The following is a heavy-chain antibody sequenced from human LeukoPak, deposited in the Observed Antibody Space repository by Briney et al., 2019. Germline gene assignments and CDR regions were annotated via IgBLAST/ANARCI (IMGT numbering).Heavy chain of an antibody. D-gene: IGHD4-17*01. V-gene: IGHV3-7*01. CDR3: ATIEAVRFHY. Sequence: GGSLRLSCVASDFTFSNYWMSWVRQAPGKGLEWVGNLKQDGSEIYYLDSVKGRFTISRDNTKNSLYLQMNSLRAEDTAVYYCATIEAVRFHYWGQGTLVTVSS. J-gene: IGHJ4*02. CDR2: LKQDGSEI. CDR1: DFTFSNYW.